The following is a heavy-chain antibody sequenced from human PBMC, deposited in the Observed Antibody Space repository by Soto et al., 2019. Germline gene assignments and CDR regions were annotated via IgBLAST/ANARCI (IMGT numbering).Heavy chain of an antibody. CDR2: IYSGGAT. Sequence: GGSLRLSCAAAGFSVSTSHISWVRRAPGKGLEWVSVIYSGGATHYAVSVKGRLIISRDKSKNTVDLQMNSLRAEDTAVYYCARDLGYGLFDYWGQGTLVTVSS. J-gene: IGHJ4*02. CDR3: ARDLGYGLFDY. CDR1: GFSVSTSH. D-gene: IGHD5-18*01. V-gene: IGHV3-66*01.